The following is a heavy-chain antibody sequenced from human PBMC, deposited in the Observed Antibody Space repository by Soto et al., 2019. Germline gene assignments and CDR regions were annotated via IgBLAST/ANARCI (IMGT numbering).Heavy chain of an antibody. CDR3: ARALDDGAYPGWFDP. CDR1: GFTFRSYG. V-gene: IGHV3-33*01. J-gene: IGHJ5*02. D-gene: IGHD4-17*01. CDR2: IWYDGSNK. Sequence: QVQLVESGGGVVQPGRSLRLSCAASGFTFRSYGMHWVRQAPGKGLEWVAVIWYDGSNKYYADSVKGRFTISRDNSKNTRYLQMDSRRAEDTAVYYGARALDDGAYPGWFDPWGQGTLVTVSS.